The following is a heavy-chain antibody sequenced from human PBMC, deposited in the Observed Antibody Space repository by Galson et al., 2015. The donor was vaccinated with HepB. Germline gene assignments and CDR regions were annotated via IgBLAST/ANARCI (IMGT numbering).Heavy chain of an antibody. D-gene: IGHD2-2*01. CDR3: AKGAAAAYYYYGMDV. V-gene: IGHV3-30*18. CDR1: GFTFSSYG. CDR2: ISYDGSNK. J-gene: IGHJ6*02. Sequence: SLRLSCAASGFTFSSYGMHWVRQAPGKGLEWVAVISYDGSNKYYADSVKGRFTISRDNSKNTLYLQMNSLRAEDTAVYYCAKGAAAAYYYYGMDVWGQGTTVTVSS.